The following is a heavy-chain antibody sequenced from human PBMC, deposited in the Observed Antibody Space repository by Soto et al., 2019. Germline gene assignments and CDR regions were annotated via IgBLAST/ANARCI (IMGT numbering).Heavy chain of an antibody. J-gene: IGHJ4*02. CDR3: ASEDSLWLQINS. V-gene: IGHV3-30-3*01. D-gene: IGHD5-18*01. CDR2: ISYDGSNK. CDR1: GFTFSSYA. Sequence: QVQLVESGGGVVQPGRSLRLSCAASGFTFSSYAMHGVRQAPGKGLEWVAVISYDGSNKYYADSVKGRFTISRDNSKNTLYLQMNSLRAEDTAVYYCASEDSLWLQINSWGQGTLVTVSS.